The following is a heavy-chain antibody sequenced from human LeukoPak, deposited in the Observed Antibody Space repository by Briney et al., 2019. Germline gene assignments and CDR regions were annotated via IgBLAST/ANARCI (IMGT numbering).Heavy chain of an antibody. D-gene: IGHD2-2*01. Sequence: GGSLRLSCAASGFTFRDYHMNWVRQAPGKGLEWVSYISSSSSTIYYADSVKGRFTISRDNAKNSLYLQMNSLRAEDTAVYYCAREDVVVPPYGMDVWGQGTTVTVSS. CDR1: GFTFRDYH. J-gene: IGHJ6*02. CDR2: ISSSSSTI. V-gene: IGHV3-11*04. CDR3: AREDVVVPPYGMDV.